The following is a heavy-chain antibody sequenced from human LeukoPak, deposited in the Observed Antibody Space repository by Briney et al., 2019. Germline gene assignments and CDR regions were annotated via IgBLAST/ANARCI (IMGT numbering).Heavy chain of an antibody. CDR3: ATSTAATYY. J-gene: IGHJ4*02. D-gene: IGHD6-25*01. CDR2: IGGSGGST. V-gene: IGHV3-23*01. Sequence: GGSLRLSCVASGITFHNYAMNWVRQAPGKGLEWVSVIGGSGGSTYYADSVKGRFTISRDNSKNILYLQLNSLRAEDTAIYYCATSTAATYYWGQGTLVTVSS. CDR1: GITFHNYA.